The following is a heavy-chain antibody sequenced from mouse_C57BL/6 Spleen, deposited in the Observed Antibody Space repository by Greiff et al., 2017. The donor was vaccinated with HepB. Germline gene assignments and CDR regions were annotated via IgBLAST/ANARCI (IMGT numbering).Heavy chain of an antibody. CDR3: ARSITTGHFDV. CDR2: INPNNGGT. CDR1: GYTFTDYY. D-gene: IGHD2-4*01. Sequence: VQLQQSGPELVKPGASVKISCKASGYTFTDYYMNWVKQSHGKSLEWIGDINPNNGGTSYNQKFKGKATLTVDKSSSTAYMELRSLTSEDSAVYYCARSITTGHFDVWGTGTTVTVSS. J-gene: IGHJ1*03. V-gene: IGHV1-26*01.